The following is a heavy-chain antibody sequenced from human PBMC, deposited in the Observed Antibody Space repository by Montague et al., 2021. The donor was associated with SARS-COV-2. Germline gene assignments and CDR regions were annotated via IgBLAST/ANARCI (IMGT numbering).Heavy chain of an antibody. J-gene: IGHJ4*02. CDR3: ARRVDIFTGYYDY. D-gene: IGHD3-9*01. CDR1: GGSISYYY. CDR2: IYSSGGT. V-gene: IGHV4-59*12. Sequence: SETPSLTCAVSGGSISYYYWSWIRQPPGNGLEWIGCIYSSGGTNYNPSLKSRVTISLDASKNHFSLRLSSVTAEDTAVYYCARRVDIFTGYYDYWGQGTLVTVSS.